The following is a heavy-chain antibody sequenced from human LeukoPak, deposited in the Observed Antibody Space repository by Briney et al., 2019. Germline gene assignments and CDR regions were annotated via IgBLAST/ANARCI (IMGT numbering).Heavy chain of an antibody. D-gene: IGHD6-13*01. CDR2: ISSSSSYI. Sequence: GGSLRLSCAASGFTFSSYSMNWVRQAPGKGLEWVSSISSSSSYIYYADSVKGRFTISRDNAKNSLYLQMNSLRAEDTAVYYCAKAGSWYGRAIDYWGQGTLVTVSS. V-gene: IGHV3-21*01. CDR1: GFTFSSYS. CDR3: AKAGSWYGRAIDY. J-gene: IGHJ4*02.